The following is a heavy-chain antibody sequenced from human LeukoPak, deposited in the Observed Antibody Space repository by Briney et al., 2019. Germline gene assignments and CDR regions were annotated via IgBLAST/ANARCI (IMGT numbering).Heavy chain of an antibody. CDR3: AKATGAFYYESGNGIDY. Sequence: PGRSLGLSCAASGFTFDDYAMHWVRQAPGKGLEWVSGISWNSGRIDYADSVKGRFTISRDNAKNSLYLQMNSLRPDDTALYYCAKATGAFYYESGNGIDYWGQGTLVTVSS. V-gene: IGHV3-9*01. CDR2: ISWNSGRI. CDR1: GFTFDDYA. J-gene: IGHJ4*02. D-gene: IGHD3-16*01.